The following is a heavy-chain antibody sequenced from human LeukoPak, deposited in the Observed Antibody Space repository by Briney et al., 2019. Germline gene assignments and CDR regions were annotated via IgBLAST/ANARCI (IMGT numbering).Heavy chain of an antibody. Sequence: GGSLRLSCEGSGLTFSNYWMGWVRQAPGKGLQWVANIKTDGSEKYYVDSVKGRFTISRDNSKNTVYLQMNSLRAEDTAVYYCAREGGGDYGDYLRYWGQGTLVTVSS. J-gene: IGHJ4*02. D-gene: IGHD4-17*01. CDR2: IKTDGSEK. CDR3: AREGGGDYGDYLRY. CDR1: GLTFSNYW. V-gene: IGHV3-7*03.